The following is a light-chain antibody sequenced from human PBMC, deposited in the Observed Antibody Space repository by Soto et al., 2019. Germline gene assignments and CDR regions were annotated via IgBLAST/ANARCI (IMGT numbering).Light chain of an antibody. CDR3: GAWDTSLTVYV. V-gene: IGLV1-51*01. J-gene: IGLJ1*01. CDR1: SSNIAANS. CDR2: NGD. Sequence: QSVLTQPPSVSAAPGQEVTISCSGSSSNIAANSVSWYQHLPGTAPKLLIYNGDRRPSGIPARFSGSKSGTSATLGITGLQTGDEADYYCGAWDTSLTVYVFGSGTKVTVL.